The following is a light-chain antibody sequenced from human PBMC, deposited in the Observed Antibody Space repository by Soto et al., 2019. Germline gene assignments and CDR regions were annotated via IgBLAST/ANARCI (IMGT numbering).Light chain of an antibody. CDR3: QQYYSIPWT. CDR1: QSVLYSSNNKNY. J-gene: IGKJ1*01. Sequence: DIVMTQSPDSLAVSLGERATINCKSSQSVLYSSNNKNYLAWYQQKPGQPPKLLIYWASTREFGVPDRFSGSGSGTDFTLTISSLQAEDVAVYYCQQYYSIPWTFCQGTKVEIK. V-gene: IGKV4-1*01. CDR2: WAS.